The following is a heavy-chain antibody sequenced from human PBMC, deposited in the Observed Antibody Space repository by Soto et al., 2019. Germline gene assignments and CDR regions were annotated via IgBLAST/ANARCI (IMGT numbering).Heavy chain of an antibody. CDR3: ARARPPLQPNWFDP. CDR2: IYYSGST. J-gene: IGHJ5*02. Sequence: SETLSLTCTVSGGSISSGDYYWSWIRQPPGKGLEWIGYIYYSGSTYYNPSLKSRVTISVDTSKNQFSLKLSSVTAADTAVYYCARARPPLQPNWFDPWGQGTLVTVSS. V-gene: IGHV4-30-4*01. CDR1: GGSISSGDYY. D-gene: IGHD4-4*01.